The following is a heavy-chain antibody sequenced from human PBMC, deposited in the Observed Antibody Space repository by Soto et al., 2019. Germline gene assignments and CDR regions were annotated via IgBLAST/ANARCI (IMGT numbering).Heavy chain of an antibody. CDR1: GFTFSSYA. D-gene: IGHD3-3*01. J-gene: IGHJ6*02. Sequence: PGGSLRLSCAASGFTFSSYAMSWVRQAPGKGLEWVSYISNGDETTHYADSVKGRFTISRDNSKNTLYLQMNSLRAEDTAVYYCARGHRITIFGVAYYYYGMDVWGQGTTVTVSS. V-gene: IGHV3-23*01. CDR3: ARGHRITIFGVAYYYYGMDV. CDR2: ISNGDETT.